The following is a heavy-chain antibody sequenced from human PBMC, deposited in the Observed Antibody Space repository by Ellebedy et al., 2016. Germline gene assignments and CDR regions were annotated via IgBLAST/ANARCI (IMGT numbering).Heavy chain of an antibody. Sequence: ASVKVSCXASGYTFTTFSITWVRQVPGQGLDWMGFVNTFSGNTKFAQKFQGRVSMTTDSSTHTAYMDLRSLRSDDTAMYYCAKTSGWGYGENWGQGTLVTASS. CDR2: VNTFSGNT. V-gene: IGHV1-18*04. J-gene: IGHJ4*02. CDR1: GYTFTTFS. CDR3: AKTSGWGYGEN. D-gene: IGHD3-10*01.